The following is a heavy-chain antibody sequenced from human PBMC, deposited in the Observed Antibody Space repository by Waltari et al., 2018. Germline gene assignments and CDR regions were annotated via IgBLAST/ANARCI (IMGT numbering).Heavy chain of an antibody. V-gene: IGHV4-59*01. D-gene: IGHD6-13*01. CDR3: AGVGYSSNRHGGYHFDY. J-gene: IGHJ4*02. Sequence: QVQLQESGPGLVKPSGTLSLTCTVSGGSISSYYCSWGRQAPGKGLEWIGYITCSADTISTPSLGSRVTNSVDTPKNQLSLKPICVTAADTAVCCCAGVGYSSNRHGGYHFDYLGQVSLLIVSP. CDR2: ITCSADT. CDR1: GGSISSYY.